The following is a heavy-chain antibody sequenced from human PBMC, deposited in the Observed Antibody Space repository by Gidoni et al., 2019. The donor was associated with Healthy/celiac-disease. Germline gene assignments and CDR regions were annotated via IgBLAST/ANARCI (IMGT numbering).Heavy chain of an antibody. J-gene: IGHJ6*02. CDR1: GFPLSASGMC. CDR2: IDWDDDK. CDR3: ARMPTVTTVYYGMDV. D-gene: IGHD4-4*01. Sequence: QVTLRESGAALVKPTQTLTLTCTFSGFPLSASGMCVSWIRQPPGKALEWLALIDWDDDKYYSTSLKNRLTISKDTSKNQVVLTMTNMDPVDTATYYCARMPTVTTVYYGMDVWGQGTTVTVSS. V-gene: IGHV2-70*01.